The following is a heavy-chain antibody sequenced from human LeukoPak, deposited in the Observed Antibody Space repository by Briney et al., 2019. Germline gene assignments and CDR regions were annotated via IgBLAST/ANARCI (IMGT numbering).Heavy chain of an antibody. D-gene: IGHD6-13*01. J-gene: IGHJ4*02. CDR2: ISGSGGST. CDR1: GFTFSSYA. V-gene: IGHV3-23*01. Sequence: GGSLRLSCAASGFTFSSYAMSWVRQAPGKGLEWVSAISGSGGSTYYADSVKGRFTISRDNSKNTLYLQMNSLRAEDTAVYYCAKDHPDTPPGYSSSWCRPCEPNFDYWGQGTLVTVSS. CDR3: AKDHPDTPPGYSSSWCRPCEPNFDY.